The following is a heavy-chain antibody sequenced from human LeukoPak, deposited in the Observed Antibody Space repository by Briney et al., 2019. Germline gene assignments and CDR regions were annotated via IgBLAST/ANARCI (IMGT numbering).Heavy chain of an antibody. CDR3: ARDSFLDMIVVVPRAFDI. CDR2: IYTSGST. V-gene: IGHV4-4*07. D-gene: IGHD3-22*01. CDR1: GGSISSYY. Sequence: PSETLSLTCTVSGGSISSYYWSWIRQPAGKGLEWIGRIYTSGSTNYNPSLKSRVTMSVDTPKNQFSLKLSSVTAADTAVYYCARDSFLDMIVVVPRAFDIWGQGTMVTVSS. J-gene: IGHJ3*02.